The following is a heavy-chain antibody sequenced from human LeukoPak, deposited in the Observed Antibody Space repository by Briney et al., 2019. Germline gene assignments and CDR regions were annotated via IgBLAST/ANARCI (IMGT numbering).Heavy chain of an antibody. D-gene: IGHD6-19*01. V-gene: IGHV4-4*07. CDR2: IYTSGST. CDR1: GGSISGYY. J-gene: IGHJ4*02. CDR3: ARGVAGTGEDYFDY. Sequence: SETLSLTCTVSGGSISGYYWSWIRQPAGKGLEWIGRIYTSGSTNYNPSLKSRVTMSVDTSKNQFSLKLSSVTAADTAVYYCARGVAGTGEDYFDYWGQGTLVTVSS.